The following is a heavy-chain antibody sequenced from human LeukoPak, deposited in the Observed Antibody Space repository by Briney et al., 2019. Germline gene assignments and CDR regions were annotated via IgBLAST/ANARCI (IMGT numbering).Heavy chain of an antibody. V-gene: IGHV1-24*01. D-gene: IGHD3-10*01. Sequence: WASVKVSCKVSGHTLTELSMHWVRQAPGKGLEWMGGFDPEDGETIYAQKFQGRVTMTEDTSTDTAYMELSSLRSEDTAVYYCATPSYITMVRGVISLDYWGQGTLVTVSS. CDR3: ATPSYITMVRGVISLDY. CDR1: GHTLTELS. CDR2: FDPEDGET. J-gene: IGHJ4*02.